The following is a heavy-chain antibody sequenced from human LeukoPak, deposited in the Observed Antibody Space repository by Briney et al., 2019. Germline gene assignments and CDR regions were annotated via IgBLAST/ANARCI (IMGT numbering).Heavy chain of an antibody. CDR2: ISYDGSNK. D-gene: IGHD2-2*01. CDR3: AKVGDIVVVPAASYYFDY. J-gene: IGHJ4*02. CDR1: GFTFSSYG. V-gene: IGHV3-30*18. Sequence: GGSLRLSCAASGFTFSSYGMHWVRQAPGKGLEWVAVISYDGSNKYYADSVKGRFTISRDNSKNTLYLQMNSLRAEDTAVYYCAKVGDIVVVPAASYYFDYWGQGTLVTVSS.